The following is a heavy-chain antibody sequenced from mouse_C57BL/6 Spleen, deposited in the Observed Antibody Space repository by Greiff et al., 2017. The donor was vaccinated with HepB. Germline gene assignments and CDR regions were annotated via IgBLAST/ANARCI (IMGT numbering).Heavy chain of an antibody. V-gene: IGHV3-6*01. CDR1: GYSITSGYY. CDR2: ISYDGSN. CDR3: ARERLRYYAMDY. D-gene: IGHD2-2*01. Sequence: EVQLQQSGPGLVKPSQSLSLTCSVTGYSITSGYYWTWIRQFPGNKLEWMGYISYDGSNNYNPSLKNRISITRDTSKNQFFLKLNSVTTEDTATYYCARERLRYYAMDYWGQGTSVTVSS. J-gene: IGHJ4*01.